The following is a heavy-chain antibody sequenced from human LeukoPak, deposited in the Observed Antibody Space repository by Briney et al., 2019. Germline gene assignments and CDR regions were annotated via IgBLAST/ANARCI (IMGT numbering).Heavy chain of an antibody. CDR1: GYTFTGYY. V-gene: IGHV1-2*04. CDR2: INPNSGGT. CDR3: ARDCLIAAAGTCYYYGMDV. J-gene: IGHJ6*02. D-gene: IGHD6-13*01. Sequence: ASVKVSSKASGYTFTGYYMHWVRQAPGQGLEWMGWINPNSGGTNYAQKFQGWVTMTRDTSISTAYMELSRLRSDDTAVYYCARDCLIAAAGTCYYYGMDVWGQGTTVTVSS.